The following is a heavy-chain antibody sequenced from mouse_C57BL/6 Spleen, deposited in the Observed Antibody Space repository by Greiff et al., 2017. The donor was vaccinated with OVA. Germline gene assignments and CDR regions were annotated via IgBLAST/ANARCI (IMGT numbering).Heavy chain of an antibody. V-gene: IGHV1-15*01. CDR1: GYTFTDYE. CDR3: TSSSKLGPFDY. CDR2: IDPETGGT. J-gene: IGHJ2*01. D-gene: IGHD4-1*01. Sequence: QVQLKESGAELVRPGASVTLSCKASGYTFTDYEMHWVKQTPVHGLEWIGAIDPETGGTAYNQKFKGKAILTADKSSSTAYMELRSLTSEDSSVYYCTSSSKLGPFDYWGQGTTLTVSS.